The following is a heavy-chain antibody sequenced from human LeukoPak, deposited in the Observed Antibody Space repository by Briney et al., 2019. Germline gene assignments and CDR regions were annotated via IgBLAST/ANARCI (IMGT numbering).Heavy chain of an antibody. CDR1: GYTFTGYY. CDR2: INPNSGGT. V-gene: IGHV1-2*02. Sequence: ASVKGTCQASGYTFTGYYLHWVRQAPGQGLEWMGWINPNSGGTKYTQKFQGRVTMTRDTSISTAYMELSRLRSDDTAVYYCARGSSVSGYDLDYWGEGPLLTVSS. J-gene: IGHJ4*02. D-gene: IGHD5-12*01. CDR3: ARGSSVSGYDLDY.